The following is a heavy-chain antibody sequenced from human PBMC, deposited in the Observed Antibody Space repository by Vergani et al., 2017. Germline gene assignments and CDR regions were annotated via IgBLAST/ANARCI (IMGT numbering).Heavy chain of an antibody. CDR3: ARLYGRDSSGSKYFDY. CDR1: GYSFTNYW. D-gene: IGHD3-22*01. CDR2: IHPAYSDT. J-gene: IGHJ4*02. V-gene: IGHV5-51*01. Sequence: EVQLVQSGAEVKKPGESLKISCQISGYSFTNYWIVWVRQMPGKGLEWMGIIHPAYSDTRYSQSFQGQVTISVDKSISTAYLQRSSLRASDSAMYYCARLYGRDSSGSKYFDYWGQGTLVTVSS.